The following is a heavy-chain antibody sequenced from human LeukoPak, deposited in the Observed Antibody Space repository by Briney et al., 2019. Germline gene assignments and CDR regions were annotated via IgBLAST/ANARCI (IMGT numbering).Heavy chain of an antibody. Sequence: GGSLRLSCAASGFTFSSYSMNWVRQARGKGLEWVSSISSSSSYIYYADSVKGRFTISRDNAKNSLYLQMNRLRAEDTAVYYCARGGCSSTSCYLFDYWGQGTLVTVSS. J-gene: IGHJ4*02. CDR1: GFTFSSYS. D-gene: IGHD2-2*01. V-gene: IGHV3-21*01. CDR2: ISSSSSYI. CDR3: ARGGCSSTSCYLFDY.